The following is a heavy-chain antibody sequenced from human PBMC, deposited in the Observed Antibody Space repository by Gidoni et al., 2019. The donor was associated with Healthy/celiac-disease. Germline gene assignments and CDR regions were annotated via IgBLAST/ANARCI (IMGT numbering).Heavy chain of an antibody. J-gene: IGHJ4*02. Sequence: QLQLQESGSGLVKPSQTLSLTCAVSGGSISSGGYSWSWIRQPPGKGLEWFGYIYHSGSTYYNPSLKSRVTISVDRSKNQFSLKLSSVTAADTAVYYCASAANDFWSGSPFDYWGQGTLVTVSS. V-gene: IGHV4-30-2*01. CDR2: IYHSGST. CDR3: ASAANDFWSGSPFDY. D-gene: IGHD3-3*01. CDR1: GGSISSGGYS.